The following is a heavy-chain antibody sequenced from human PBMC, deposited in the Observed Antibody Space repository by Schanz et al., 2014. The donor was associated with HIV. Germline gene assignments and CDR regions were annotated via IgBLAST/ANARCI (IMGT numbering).Heavy chain of an antibody. Sequence: QVQLVQSGAEVKKPGASMKVSCKASGYSFTGYYLQWVRQAPGQGLEWMGWINPNTGGTHYAQKFQGRVAMTRDTSINTAYMELSRLTSDDTAVYYCARDSGGNWFDPWGQGTLVTVSS. CDR3: ARDSGGNWFDP. CDR2: INPNTGGT. D-gene: IGHD3-10*01. V-gene: IGHV1-2*02. J-gene: IGHJ5*02. CDR1: GYSFTGYY.